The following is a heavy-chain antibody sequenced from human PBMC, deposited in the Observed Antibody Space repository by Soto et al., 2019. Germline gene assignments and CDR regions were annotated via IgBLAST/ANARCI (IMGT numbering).Heavy chain of an antibody. CDR2: INVYNGNT. CDR1: CYTFTSYS. J-gene: IGHJ5*02. V-gene: IGHV1-18*01. D-gene: IGHD3-10*01. CDR3: ARGVGSGSYYNQYNWFDP. Sequence: ASVKVSCKASCYTFTSYSISWVRQAPGQGLEWMGWINVYNGNTKYAQKVQGRVTMTTDTSTSTAYMELRSLRSDDTAVYYCARGVGSGSYYNQYNWFDPWGQGTLVTVSS.